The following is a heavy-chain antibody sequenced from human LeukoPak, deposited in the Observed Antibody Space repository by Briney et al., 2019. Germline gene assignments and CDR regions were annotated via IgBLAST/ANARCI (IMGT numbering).Heavy chain of an antibody. Sequence: GGSLRLSCVASGFSFRNFWMSWVRQAPGKGLEWVANIREDGSDTYYADSVKGRFTISRDNAKNSLYLQMSSLRPEDTAVYYCATQAYALFDHWGQGTLVTVSS. CDR2: IREDGSDT. D-gene: IGHD2-2*01. CDR1: GFSFRNFW. J-gene: IGHJ4*02. V-gene: IGHV3-7*03. CDR3: ATQAYALFDH.